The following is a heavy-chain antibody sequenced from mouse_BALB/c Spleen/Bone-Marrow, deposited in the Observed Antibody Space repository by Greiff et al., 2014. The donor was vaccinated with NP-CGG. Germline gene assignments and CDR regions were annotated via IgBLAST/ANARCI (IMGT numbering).Heavy chain of an antibody. CDR3: ARRVHYYGFYFDY. D-gene: IGHD1-2*01. Sequence: VQLQQSGPELVKPGASVRISCKASGYTFTSYYIHWVKQRPGQGLEWIGWIYPGNVNTKYNEKFKGKATLTADKSSSTAYMQLSSLTSEGSAVYFCARRVHYYGFYFDYWGQGTTLTVSS. CDR1: GYTFTSYY. J-gene: IGHJ2*01. CDR2: IYPGNVNT. V-gene: IGHV1S56*01.